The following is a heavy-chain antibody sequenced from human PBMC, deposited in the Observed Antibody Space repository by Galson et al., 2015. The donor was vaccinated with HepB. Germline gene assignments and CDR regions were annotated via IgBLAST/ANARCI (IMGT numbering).Heavy chain of an antibody. J-gene: IGHJ3*02. CDR2: IDPSDAYT. Sequence: QSGAEVKKPGESLRISCKGSGYSFTSYWISWVRQMPGKGLEWMGRIDPSDAYTNYSPSFQGHVTISADKSISTAYLQWSSLKASDTAMYYCARHDPTGLESDAFDIWGQGTMVTVSS. CDR3: ARHDPTGLESDAFDI. V-gene: IGHV5-10-1*01. CDR1: GYSFTSYW. D-gene: IGHD1-1*01.